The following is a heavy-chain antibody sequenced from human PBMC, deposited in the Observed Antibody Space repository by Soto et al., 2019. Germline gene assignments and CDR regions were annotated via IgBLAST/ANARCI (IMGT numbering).Heavy chain of an antibody. CDR1: GFTFSSDA. J-gene: IGHJ4*02. CDR2: ISGSGGST. Sequence: GGSLRLSCAASGFTFSSDAMSWVRQAPGKGLEWVSAISGSGGSTYYADSVKGRFTISRDNSKNTLYLQMNSLRAEDTAVYYCATITEGYDFWSGYDFWGQGTLVTVSS. CDR3: ATITEGYDFWSGYDF. V-gene: IGHV3-23*01. D-gene: IGHD3-3*01.